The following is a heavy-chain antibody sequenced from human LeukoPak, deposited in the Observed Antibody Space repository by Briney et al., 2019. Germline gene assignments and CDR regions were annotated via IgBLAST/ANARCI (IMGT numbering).Heavy chain of an antibody. V-gene: IGHV4-59*08. CDR2: ISDIGSI. J-gene: IGHJ4*02. Sequence: PSETPSLTCTVSGGSISSYYWSWVRPPPGKGLEWIAYISDIGSINYTPSLKSRVTISLDTSKNQFSLKLSSVTAADTAVYYCAGHHPRNTVDFWGQGTLVTVSS. CDR3: AGHHPRNTVDF. CDR1: GGSISSYY. D-gene: IGHD2/OR15-2a*01.